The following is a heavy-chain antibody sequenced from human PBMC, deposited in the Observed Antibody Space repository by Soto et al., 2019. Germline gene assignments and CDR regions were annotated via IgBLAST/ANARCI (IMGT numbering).Heavy chain of an antibody. CDR2: VYYSGTT. J-gene: IGHJ4*02. V-gene: IGHV4-30-4*01. CDR1: GGSIRNGDYY. CDR3: VTVNLVGAAYYFDY. D-gene: IGHD1-26*01. Sequence: SETLSLTCTVSGGSIRNGDYYWGWIRQPPGKGLEWIGYVYYSGTTYSHPSLNSRVSISVDTSENQFSLRLTSVTAADTAVYYCVTVNLVGAAYYFDYWGPGTLVTVSS.